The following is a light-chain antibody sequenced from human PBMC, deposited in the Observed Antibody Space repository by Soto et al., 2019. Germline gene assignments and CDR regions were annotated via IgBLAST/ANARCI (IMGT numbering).Light chain of an antibody. J-gene: IGLJ2*01. Sequence: QSVLTQPPSVSATPGQRVTIACSGGRSNIGSNHVYWYQHLPGTAPKLVIFRNDQRPSGVPDRFSGSKSGTSASLAISGLRSGDEAEYYCATWDDSLRAVYFGGGTKLTVL. CDR2: RND. CDR3: ATWDDSLRAVY. V-gene: IGLV1-47*01. CDR1: RSNIGSNH.